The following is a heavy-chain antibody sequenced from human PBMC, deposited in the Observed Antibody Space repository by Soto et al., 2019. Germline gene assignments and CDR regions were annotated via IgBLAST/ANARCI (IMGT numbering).Heavy chain of an antibody. D-gene: IGHD3-3*01. J-gene: IGHJ6*03. V-gene: IGHV4-34*01. CDR2: INHSGTT. CDR3: ARGYYDFWSGFPGMDV. Sequence: SETLSLTCAVYGESFTGYYWSWIRQPPGAGLEWIGEINHSGTTNYNPSLKSRVIISVDTSKNQFSLKLSSVTAADTAVYYCARGYYDFWSGFPGMDVWGKGTMVTVSS. CDR1: GESFTGYY.